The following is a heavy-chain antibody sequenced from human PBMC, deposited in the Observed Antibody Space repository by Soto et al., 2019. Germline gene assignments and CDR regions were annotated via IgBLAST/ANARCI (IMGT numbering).Heavy chain of an antibody. CDR2: IIPKFGTT. CDR1: GGTFSTYG. V-gene: IGHV1-69*13. CDR3: ARELDPYYGGNSLSLDY. J-gene: IGHJ4*02. D-gene: IGHD4-17*01. Sequence: QVQLVQSGAEVKKPGSSVKVSCKASGGTFSTYGMNWVRLAPGQELEWMGGIIPKFGTTNYAQKFQGRVTITADESTNTAYMELNYLRSEDTAVYFCARELDPYYGGNSLSLDYWGQGTLVTVSS.